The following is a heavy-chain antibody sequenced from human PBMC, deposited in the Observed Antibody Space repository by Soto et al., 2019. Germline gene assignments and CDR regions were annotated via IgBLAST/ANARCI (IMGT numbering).Heavy chain of an antibody. Sequence: SETLSLTCTVSGGSISSSSYYWGWIRQPPGKGLEWIGGIYYSGSTYYNPSLKSRVTISVDTSKNQFSLKLSSVTAADTAVNYCAREDTAMATYYYYYGMDVWGQGTTVTVSS. J-gene: IGHJ6*02. V-gene: IGHV4-39*01. CDR1: GGSISSSSYY. CDR3: AREDTAMATYYYYYGMDV. D-gene: IGHD5-18*01. CDR2: IYYSGST.